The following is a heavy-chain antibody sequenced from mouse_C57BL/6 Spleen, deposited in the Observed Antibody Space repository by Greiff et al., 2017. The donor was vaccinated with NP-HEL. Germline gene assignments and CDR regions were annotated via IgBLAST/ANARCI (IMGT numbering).Heavy chain of an antibody. CDR2: ISSGGDYI. Sequence: EVKLMESGEGLVKPGGSLKLSCAASGFTFSSYAMSWVRQTPEKRLEWVAYISSGGDYIYYADTVKGRCTISRDNARSTLYLQMSSLKSEDTALYYCTRGGSSLTWFDYWGQGTLVTVSA. CDR3: TRGGSSLTWFDY. V-gene: IGHV5-9-1*02. J-gene: IGHJ3*01. D-gene: IGHD1-1*01. CDR1: GFTFSSYA.